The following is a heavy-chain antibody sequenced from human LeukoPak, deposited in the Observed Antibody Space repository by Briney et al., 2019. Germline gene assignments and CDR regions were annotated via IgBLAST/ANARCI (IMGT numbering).Heavy chain of an antibody. CDR3: ARAHYYGSGSYYIGVPDD. CDR2: INLSSGGT. CDR1: GYTLTELS. Sequence: ASVKVSCKVSGYTLTELSMHWVRQAPGQGLEWMGWINLSSGGTNYAQMFQGRVTMTRDTSISTAYMELSRLRSDDTAVYYCARAHYYGSGSYYIGVPDDWGQGTLVTVSS. D-gene: IGHD3-10*01. J-gene: IGHJ4*02. V-gene: IGHV1-2*02.